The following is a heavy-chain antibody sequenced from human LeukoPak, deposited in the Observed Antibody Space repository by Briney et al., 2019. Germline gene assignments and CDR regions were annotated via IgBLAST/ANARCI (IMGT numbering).Heavy chain of an antibody. CDR1: GFTFSSYA. CDR2: ISGSGGST. Sequence: PGGSLRLSCAASGFTFSSYAMSWVRQAPGKGLEWVSAISGSGGSTYYADSVKGRFTISRDNSKNTLYLQMNSLRAEDTAVYYCAKDDLSSGWYERAFDIWGQGIMVTVSS. J-gene: IGHJ3*02. V-gene: IGHV3-23*01. D-gene: IGHD6-19*01. CDR3: AKDDLSSGWYERAFDI.